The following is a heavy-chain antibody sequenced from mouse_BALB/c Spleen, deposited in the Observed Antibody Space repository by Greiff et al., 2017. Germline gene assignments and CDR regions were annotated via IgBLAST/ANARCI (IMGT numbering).Heavy chain of an antibody. CDR1: GFTFSSYT. CDR2: ISNGGGST. J-gene: IGHJ3*01. CDR3: ARQYYGSSYVSWFAY. Sequence: EVHLVESGGGLVQPGGSLKLSCAASGFTFSSYTMSWVRQTPEKRLEWVAYISNGGGSTYYPDTVKGRFTISRDNAKNTLYLQMSSLKSEDTAMYYCARQYYGSSYVSWFAYWGQGTLVTVSA. V-gene: IGHV5-12-2*01. D-gene: IGHD1-1*01.